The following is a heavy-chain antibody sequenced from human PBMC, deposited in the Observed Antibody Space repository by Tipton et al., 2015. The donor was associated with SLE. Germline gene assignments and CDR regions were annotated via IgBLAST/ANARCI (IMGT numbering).Heavy chain of an antibody. CDR1: GGSISSYY. Sequence: GLVKPSETLSLTCTVSGGSISSYYWSWIRQPPGKGLEWIGYIYYSGSTNYNPSLKSRVTISVDTSKNQFSLKLSSVTAADTAVYYCARGAVLIQDNSWFDPWGQVTLVTVSS. D-gene: IGHD2-21*01. CDR3: ARGAVLIQDNSWFDP. J-gene: IGHJ5*02. CDR2: IYYSGST. V-gene: IGHV4-59*01.